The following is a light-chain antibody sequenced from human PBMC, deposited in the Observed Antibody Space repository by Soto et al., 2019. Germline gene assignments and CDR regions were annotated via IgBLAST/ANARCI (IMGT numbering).Light chain of an antibody. V-gene: IGKV3D-7*01. CDR1: QSLSNTY. CDR2: GAS. Sequence: PRDRATLSCRASQSLSNTYISWYQQKTGQAPRLLIYGASTRATGIPARFSGSGSGTDFTLTISSLQPEDFALYYCHQDFDLPLTFGGGTKVDIK. J-gene: IGKJ4*01. CDR3: HQDFDLPLT.